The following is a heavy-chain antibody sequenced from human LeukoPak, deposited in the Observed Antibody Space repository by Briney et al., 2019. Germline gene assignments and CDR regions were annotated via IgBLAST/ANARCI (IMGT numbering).Heavy chain of an antibody. J-gene: IGHJ4*02. Sequence: GGSLRLSCAASGFTFSSHALSWVRQAPGKGLEWVSSLSGSGYNTYYSDSVKGRITIYRDNSKNTVYLQMNSLRAEDAAVYYGAKDPCGSRYFDYWGQGTLVTVSS. CDR2: LSGSGYNT. V-gene: IGHV3-23*01. CDR3: AKDPCGSRYFDY. CDR1: GFTFSSHA. D-gene: IGHD2-15*01.